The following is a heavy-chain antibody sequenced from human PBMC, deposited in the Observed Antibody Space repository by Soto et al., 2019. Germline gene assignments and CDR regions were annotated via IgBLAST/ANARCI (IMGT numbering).Heavy chain of an antibody. D-gene: IGHD5-18*01. V-gene: IGHV4-59*01. CDR1: GGCISNYY. J-gene: IGHJ2*01. CDR2: IYYSGST. Sequence: SETLSLTCPVTGGCISNYYWNWILQPPGKGLEWIGNIYYSGSTNYNPSFEGRVTMSVDTSKNQFSLKLTSVTAADTAVYSSVRDPSYGYRYFDLWGRGTLVPVYS. CDR3: VRDPSYGYRYFDL.